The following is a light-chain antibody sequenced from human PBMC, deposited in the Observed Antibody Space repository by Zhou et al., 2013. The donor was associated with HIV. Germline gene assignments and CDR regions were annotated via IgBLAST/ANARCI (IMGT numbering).Light chain of an antibody. CDR1: QGIGYS. CDR3: QKCDSAPRT. J-gene: IGKJ1*01. V-gene: IGKV1-27*01. CDR2: TAS. Sequence: IRMTQSPSSLSASTGDRVTITCRASQGIGYSLAWYQQQPGRVPKLLIYTASILQSGVPSRFSGVGSGTDFTLTISSLQPEDVGTYYCQKCDSAPRTFGQGTKVEIK.